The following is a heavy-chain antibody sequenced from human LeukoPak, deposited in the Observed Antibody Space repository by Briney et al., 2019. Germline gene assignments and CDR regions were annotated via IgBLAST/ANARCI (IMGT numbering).Heavy chain of an antibody. CDR2: INPNSGGT. D-gene: IGHD4-23*01. CDR1: GYTFTGYY. V-gene: IGHV1-2*02. CDR3: ARGGATVVTHDYYYGMDV. J-gene: IGHJ6*02. Sequence: ASVKVSFKASGYTFTGYYMHWVRQASGQGLEWMGWINPNSGGTNYAQKFQGRVTMTRDTSISTAYMELSRLRSDDTAVYYCARGGATVVTHDYYYGMDVWGQGTTVTVSS.